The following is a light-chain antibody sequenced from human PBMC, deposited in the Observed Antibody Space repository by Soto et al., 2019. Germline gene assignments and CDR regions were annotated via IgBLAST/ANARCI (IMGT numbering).Light chain of an antibody. CDR1: NIGSKS. CDR3: QVWDSSSDYVV. CDR2: DDS. V-gene: IGLV3-21*02. Sequence: SYELPQPPSVSVAPGQTARLTCGGNNIGSKSVHWYQQKPGQAPVLVVYDDSDRPSGIPERFSGSNSGNTATLTISRVEAGDEADYYCQVWDSSSDYVVFGGGTKLTV. J-gene: IGLJ2*01.